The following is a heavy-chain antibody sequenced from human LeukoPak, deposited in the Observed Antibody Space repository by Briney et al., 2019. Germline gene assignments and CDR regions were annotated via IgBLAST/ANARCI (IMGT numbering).Heavy chain of an antibody. CDR2: INPNSGGT. Sequence: ASVKVSCKASGYTFTGYYMHWVRQAPGQGLEWMGWINPNSGGTNYAQKFQGRVTMTRDTSISTAYMGLSRLRSDDTAVYYCARRLRIAVAGTGFDPWGQGTLVTVSS. D-gene: IGHD6-19*01. CDR3: ARRLRIAVAGTGFDP. J-gene: IGHJ5*02. CDR1: GYTFTGYY. V-gene: IGHV1-2*02.